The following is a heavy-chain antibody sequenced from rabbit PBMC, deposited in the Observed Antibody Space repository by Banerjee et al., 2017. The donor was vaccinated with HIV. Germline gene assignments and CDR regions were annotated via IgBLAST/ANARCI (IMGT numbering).Heavy chain of an antibody. CDR3: ARDFYGRDGGYGYGMDL. V-gene: IGHV1S45*01. Sequence: QEQLVESGGGLVQPEGSLTLTCKASGFDFRSNSMCWVRQAPGKRPEWIGCIVAASGNIYYASWAKGRFTISKTSSTTVTLQMASLTAADTAPYFCARDFYGRDGGYGYGMDLWGPGTLVTVS. J-gene: IGHJ6*01. D-gene: IGHD1-1*01. CDR2: IVAASGNI. CDR1: GFDFRSNS.